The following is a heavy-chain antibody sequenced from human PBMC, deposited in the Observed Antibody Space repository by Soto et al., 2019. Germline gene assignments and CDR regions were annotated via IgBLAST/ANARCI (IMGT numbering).Heavy chain of an antibody. J-gene: IGHJ6*02. V-gene: IGHV3-21*01. CDR2: ISSSSSYI. D-gene: IGHD6-19*01. CDR3: ARDSSGWSSYYYYGMDV. Sequence: PGASLRLSCAASGFTFSSYSMNWVRQAPGKGLEWVSSISSSSSYIYYADSVKGRFTISRDNAKNSLYLQMNSLRAEDTAVYYCARDSSGWSSYYYYGMDVWGQGTTVTVSS. CDR1: GFTFSSYS.